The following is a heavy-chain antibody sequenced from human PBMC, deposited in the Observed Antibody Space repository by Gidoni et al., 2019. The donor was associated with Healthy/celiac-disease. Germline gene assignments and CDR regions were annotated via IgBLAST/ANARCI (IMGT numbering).Heavy chain of an antibody. J-gene: IGHJ5*02. CDR3: TRGDYGDNDWFDP. CDR1: GFTFGDYA. V-gene: IGHV3-49*03. D-gene: IGHD4-17*01. CDR2: IRSKAYGGTT. Sequence: EVQLVESGGGLVQPGRSLRLSCTASGFTFGDYAMSWFRQAPGKGLEWVGFIRSKAYGGTTEYAAAVKGRFTISRDDSKSSAYLQMNSLKTEDTAVYYCTRGDYGDNDWFDPWGQGTLVTVSS.